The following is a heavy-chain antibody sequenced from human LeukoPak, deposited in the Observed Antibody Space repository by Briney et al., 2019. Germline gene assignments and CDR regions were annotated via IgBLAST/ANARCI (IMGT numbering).Heavy chain of an antibody. J-gene: IGHJ4*02. CDR1: GFTFRSYA. CDR3: ARDPHRTGTDKMFDY. V-gene: IGHV3-23*01. CDR2: VSGSGDTT. Sequence: PGGSLRLSCAGSGFTFRSYAMSWFRQAPGKGLEWVSGVSGSGDTTDYADSVKGRFTISRDNSKNTLYLQMNSLRAEDTAVYYCARDPHRTGTDKMFDYWGQGTLVTVSS. D-gene: IGHD1-1*01.